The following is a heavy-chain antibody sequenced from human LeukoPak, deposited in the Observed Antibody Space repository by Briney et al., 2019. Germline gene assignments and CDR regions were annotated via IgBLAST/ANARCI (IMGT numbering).Heavy chain of an antibody. V-gene: IGHV2-5*02. Sequence: SGPTLVKPTQTLTLTCSFSGFSVNTDGMSVGWVRQPSGKALEWLAIIYWDDDKSYSSSLKERLTIRKDASKTQVVLTMTNMDPVDSATYFCSRAKRIDVQNTPYYFDFWGQGILVTASS. CDR1: GFSVNTDGMS. D-gene: IGHD3-10*02. CDR2: IYWDDDK. J-gene: IGHJ4*02. CDR3: SRAKRIDVQNTPYYFDF.